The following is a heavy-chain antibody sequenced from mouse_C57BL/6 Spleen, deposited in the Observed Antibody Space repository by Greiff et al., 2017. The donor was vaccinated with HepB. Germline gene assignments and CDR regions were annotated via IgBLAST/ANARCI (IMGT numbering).Heavy chain of an antibody. Sequence: VQLKQSGPELVKPGASVKMSCKASGYTFTDYNMHWVKQSHGKSLEWIGYINPNNGGTSYNQKFKGKATLTVNKSSSTAYMELRSLTSEDSAVYYCARWGNDYDPYYYAMDYWGQGTSVTVSS. CDR1: GYTFTDYN. CDR3: ARWGNDYDPYYYAMDY. CDR2: INPNNGGT. V-gene: IGHV1-22*01. D-gene: IGHD2-4*01. J-gene: IGHJ4*01.